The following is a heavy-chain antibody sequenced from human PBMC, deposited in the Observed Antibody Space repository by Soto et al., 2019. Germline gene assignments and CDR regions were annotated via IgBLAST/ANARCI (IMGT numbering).Heavy chain of an antibody. J-gene: IGHJ6*02. D-gene: IGHD7-27*01. V-gene: IGHV3-33*01. Sequence: GGSLRLSCAASGFTFSSYGMHWVRQALGKGLEWVAVIWYDGSNKYYADSVKGRFTISRDNSKNTLYLQMNSLRAEDTAVYYCARDATPLTYYYYGMDVWGQGTTVTVS. CDR3: ARDATPLTYYYYGMDV. CDR2: IWYDGSNK. CDR1: GFTFSSYG.